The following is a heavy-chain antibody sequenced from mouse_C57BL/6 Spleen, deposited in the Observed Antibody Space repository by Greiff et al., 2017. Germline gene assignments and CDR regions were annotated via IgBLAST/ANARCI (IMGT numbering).Heavy chain of an antibody. CDR1: GFTFSSYA. CDR3: TRDSGAGDWYFDV. D-gene: IGHD4-1*01. J-gene: IGHJ1*03. CDR2: ISSGGDYI. Sequence: EVQVVESGEGLVKPGGSLKLSCAASGFTFSSYAMSWVRQTPEKRLEWVAYISSGGDYIYYADTVKGRFTISRDNARNTLYLQMSSLKSEDTAMYYCTRDSGAGDWYFDVWGTGTTVTVSS. V-gene: IGHV5-9-1*02.